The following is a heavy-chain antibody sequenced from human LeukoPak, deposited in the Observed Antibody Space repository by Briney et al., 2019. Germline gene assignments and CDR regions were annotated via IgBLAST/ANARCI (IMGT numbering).Heavy chain of an antibody. CDR1: GFTFSSYG. Sequence: GGSLRLSCAASGFTFSSYGMHWVRQAPGKGLEWVAVIWYDGSTKYYADSVKGRFTISRDNSKNTLYLQMNSLRAEDTAVYYCARDHRPYYDILTGYYDYWGQGTLVTVSS. V-gene: IGHV3-33*01. J-gene: IGHJ4*02. D-gene: IGHD3-9*01. CDR2: IWYDGSTK. CDR3: ARDHRPYYDILTGYYDY.